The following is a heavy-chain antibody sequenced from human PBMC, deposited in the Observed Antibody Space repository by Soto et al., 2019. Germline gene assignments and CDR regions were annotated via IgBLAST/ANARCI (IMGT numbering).Heavy chain of an antibody. D-gene: IGHD1-26*01. CDR2: IYYSGST. V-gene: IGHV4-39*01. Sequence: SETLSLTCTVSGGSITSSSYYWGWIRQPPGKGLEWIGSIYYSGSTYYNQSLKNRVTISVDTSKKKYSLKLSSVTAADTAVYYCATQEVGGSYVYTFDPWGQGTLVTVS. CDR3: ATQEVGGSYVYTFDP. J-gene: IGHJ5*02. CDR1: GGSITSSSYY.